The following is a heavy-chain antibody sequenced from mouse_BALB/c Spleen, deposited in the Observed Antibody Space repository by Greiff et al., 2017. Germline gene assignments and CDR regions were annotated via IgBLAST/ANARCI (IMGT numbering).Heavy chain of an antibody. J-gene: IGHJ1*01. Sequence: VQLKESGPGLVKPSQSLSLTCTVTGYSITSDYAWNWIRQFPGNKLEWMGYISYSGSTSYNPSLKSRISITRDTSKNQFFLQLNSVTTEDTATYYCARERGYYYGSRGDWYFDVWGAGTTVTVSS. V-gene: IGHV3-2*02. D-gene: IGHD1-1*01. CDR1: GYSITSDYA. CDR2: ISYSGST. CDR3: ARERGYYYGSRGDWYFDV.